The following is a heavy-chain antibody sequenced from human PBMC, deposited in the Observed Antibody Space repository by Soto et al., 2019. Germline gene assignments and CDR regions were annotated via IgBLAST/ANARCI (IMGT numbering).Heavy chain of an antibody. CDR2: IIPIFGTA. D-gene: IGHD6-19*01. V-gene: IGHV1-69*13. J-gene: IGHJ6*02. CDR1: GGTFSSYA. CDR3: ARVEKSTPSVSLRSNYYYYGMDV. Sequence: GASVKVSCKASGGTFSSYAISWVRQAPGQGLEWMGGIIPIFGTANYAQKFQGRVTITADESTSTAYMELSSLRSEDTAVYYCARVEKSTPSVSLRSNYYYYGMDVWGQGTTVTVSS.